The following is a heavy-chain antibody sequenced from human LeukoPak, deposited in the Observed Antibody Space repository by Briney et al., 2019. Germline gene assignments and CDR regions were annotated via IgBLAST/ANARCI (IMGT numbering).Heavy chain of an antibody. CDR3: ARDKDIATLDY. Sequence: GGSLRLSCAASGFTFNNYAMSWVRQAPGKGLEWVSTIGYSGGGTYYADSVKGRFTISRDNSKNTLYLQMNSLRAEDTAVYYCARDKDIATLDYWGQGTLVTVSS. V-gene: IGHV3-23*01. CDR1: GFTFNNYA. J-gene: IGHJ4*02. D-gene: IGHD5-12*01. CDR2: IGYSGGGT.